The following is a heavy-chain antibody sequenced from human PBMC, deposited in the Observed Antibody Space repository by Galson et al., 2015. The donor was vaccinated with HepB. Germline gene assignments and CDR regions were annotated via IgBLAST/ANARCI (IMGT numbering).Heavy chain of an antibody. J-gene: IGHJ6*03. CDR3: ARNIRPPGSGSYYNDHYYYYYMDV. Sequence: SVKVSCKASGGTFSSYAISWVRQAPGQGLEWMGGIIPIFGTANYAQKFQGRVTITADESTSTAYMELSSLRSEDTAVYYCARNIRPPGSGSYYNDHYYYYYMDVWGKGTTVTVSS. CDR1: GGTFSSYA. V-gene: IGHV1-69*13. D-gene: IGHD3-10*01. CDR2: IIPIFGTA.